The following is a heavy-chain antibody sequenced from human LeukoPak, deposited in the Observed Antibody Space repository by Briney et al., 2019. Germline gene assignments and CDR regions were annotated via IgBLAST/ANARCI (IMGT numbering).Heavy chain of an antibody. CDR3: AKGIELWLTYFDH. Sequence: VGSLRLSCVPSGFSFSTYVMNWVRQAPGTGLDWVSAISGNGGSTYYADSVNGRFTISSDNSKNTLSLQVNSVRAEDTAVYYCAKGIELWLTYFDHWGQGTLVTASS. CDR2: ISGNGGST. D-gene: IGHD5-18*01. V-gene: IGHV3-23*01. J-gene: IGHJ4*02. CDR1: GFSFSTYV.